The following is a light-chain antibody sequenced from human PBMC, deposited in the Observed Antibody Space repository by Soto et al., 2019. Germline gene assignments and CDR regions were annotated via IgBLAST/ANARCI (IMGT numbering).Light chain of an antibody. CDR1: QSIANR. V-gene: IGKV1-5*01. J-gene: IGKJ2*01. CDR2: GAS. CDR3: QQYNRSYT. Sequence: DIQLTQSPSILSASGGDRVTITCRASQSIANRLAWYQQKPGKTPKLLNYGASTLESGVPSRFSGSGSGTEFTLTISSLQTDDFATYYCQQYNRSYTFGQGTKLEIK.